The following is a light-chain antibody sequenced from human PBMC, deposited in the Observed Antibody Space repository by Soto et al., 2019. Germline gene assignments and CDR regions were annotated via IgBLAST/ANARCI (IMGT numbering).Light chain of an antibody. V-gene: IGKV1-39*01. CDR1: QSITRY. CDR3: QQTSSAPLT. CDR2: GAS. J-gene: IGKJ4*01. Sequence: DLQMTQSPSSLSASVGDRVTITCRASQSITRYLNWYQQKAGKAPKVLIYGASSLQSGVPSRFSGSGSGTDFNLTISGLQPEDSASYYCQQTSSAPLTFGGGTKVEIK.